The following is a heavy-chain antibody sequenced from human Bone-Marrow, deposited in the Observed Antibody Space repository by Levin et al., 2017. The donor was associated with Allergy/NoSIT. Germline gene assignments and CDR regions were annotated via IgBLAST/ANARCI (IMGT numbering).Heavy chain of an antibody. J-gene: IGHJ6*03. Sequence: GESLKISCAASGFTFSDYYMSWIRQAPGKGLEWVSYISSSGSTIYYADSVKGRFTISRDNAKNSLYLQMNSLRAEDTAVYYCARPTTVTTPYYYYYMDVWGKGTTVTVSS. V-gene: IGHV3-11*01. CDR2: ISSSGSTI. CDR1: GFTFSDYY. CDR3: ARPTTVTTPYYYYYMDV. D-gene: IGHD4-11*01.